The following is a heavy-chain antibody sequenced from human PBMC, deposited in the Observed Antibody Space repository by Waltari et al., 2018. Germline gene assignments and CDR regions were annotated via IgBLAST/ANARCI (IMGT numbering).Heavy chain of an antibody. D-gene: IGHD1-26*01. CDR3: ARGHYQLEV. CDR1: GFPFSTFW. Sequence: EVKLEESGGGLVPPGGSLKLSCAPPGFPFSTFWMSWVRQTPGKGLEWVASIKRDGSEKHYVDSVKGRFTISRDNAKNSLFVQLNSLRAEDTAVYYCARGHYQLEVWGQGTTVTVSS. CDR2: IKRDGSEK. J-gene: IGHJ6*02. V-gene: IGHV3-7*01.